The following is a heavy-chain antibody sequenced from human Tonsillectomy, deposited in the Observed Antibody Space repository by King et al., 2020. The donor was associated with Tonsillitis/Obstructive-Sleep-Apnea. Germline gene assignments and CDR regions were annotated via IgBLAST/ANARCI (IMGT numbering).Heavy chain of an antibody. Sequence: VQLVESGGGVVRPGGSLRLSCAASGFTFDDYGMSWVRQAPGKGLEWVSGINWNGGSTGYADSVKGRFTISRDKAKNSLYLQMNSLRAEDTALYYCARVSYCSSTSCYEFGYYYYYMDVWGKGTTVTVSS. D-gene: IGHD2-2*01. CDR2: INWNGGST. CDR1: GFTFDDYG. CDR3: ARVSYCSSTSCYEFGYYYYYMDV. V-gene: IGHV3-20*04. J-gene: IGHJ6*03.